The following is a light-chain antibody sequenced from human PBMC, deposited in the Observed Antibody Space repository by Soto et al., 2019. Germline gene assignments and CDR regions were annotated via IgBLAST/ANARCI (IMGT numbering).Light chain of an antibody. Sequence: QSVLTQPPSVSGAPGQRVTISCTGSSSNIGAGYDVHWYQQLPGTAPKLLSYGNSNRPSGVPDRFSGSKSGTSASLAITGLQAEDEADYYCQSYDSSLSVFYVFGTGSKGTV. CDR3: QSYDSSLSVFYV. V-gene: IGLV1-40*01. CDR2: GNS. CDR1: SSNIGAGYD. J-gene: IGLJ1*01.